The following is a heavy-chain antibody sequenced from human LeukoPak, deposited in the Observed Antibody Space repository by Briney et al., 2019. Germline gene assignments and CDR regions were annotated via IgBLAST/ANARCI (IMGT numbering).Heavy chain of an antibody. CDR3: ARHNSGSQNFDY. CDR2: IYYSGST. Sequence: PSETLSLTCTVSGGSISSSSYYWGWIRQPPGKGLEWIGSIYYSGSTYYNPSLKSRVTISVDTSKNQFSLKLSSVTAADTAVYYCARHNSGSQNFDYWGQGTLVTVSS. CDR1: GGSISSSSYY. J-gene: IGHJ4*02. D-gene: IGHD1-26*01. V-gene: IGHV4-39*01.